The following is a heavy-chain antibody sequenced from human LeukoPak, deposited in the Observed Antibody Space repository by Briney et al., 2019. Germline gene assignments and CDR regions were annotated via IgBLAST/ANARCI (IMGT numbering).Heavy chain of an antibody. CDR1: VYMVNDYY. CDR2: VRGDTSDT. Sequence: ASVTVSHTPSVYMVNDYYMHWVRQAPGQGSEGMGWVRGDTSDTDSPQKFKGRVTMTRATATNTAYMQLSRLTYDDTAIYFFARVRDNACYYWGQGTLVTVSS. CDR3: ARVRDNACYY. D-gene: IGHD1-1*01. V-gene: IGHV1-2*02. J-gene: IGHJ4*02.